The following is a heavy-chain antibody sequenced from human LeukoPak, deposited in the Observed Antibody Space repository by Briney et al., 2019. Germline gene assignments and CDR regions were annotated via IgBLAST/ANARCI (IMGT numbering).Heavy chain of an antibody. CDR2: IYYSGST. CDR3: AREGTHSIAVVDY. Sequence: SETLSLTCTVSGGSISSYYWSWIRQPPGKGLEWIGYIYYSGSTNYNPSLKSRVTISVDTSKNQFSLKLSSVTAADTAVYYCAREGTHSIAVVDYWGQGTLVTVSS. D-gene: IGHD6-19*01. V-gene: IGHV4-59*01. CDR1: GGSISSYY. J-gene: IGHJ4*02.